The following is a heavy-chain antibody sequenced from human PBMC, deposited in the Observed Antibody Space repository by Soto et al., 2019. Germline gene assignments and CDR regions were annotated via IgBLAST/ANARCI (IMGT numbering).Heavy chain of an antibody. J-gene: IGHJ5*02. CDR3: ARVYQLTHNWFDP. CDR2: INHSGST. V-gene: IGHV4-34*01. Sequence: PSETLSLTCAVYGGSFSGYYWSWIRQPPGKGLEWIGEINHSGSTNYNPSLKSRVTISVDTSKNQFSLKLSSVTAADTAVYYCARVYQLTHNWFDPWGQGTLVTVSS. D-gene: IGHD2-2*01. CDR1: GGSFSGYY.